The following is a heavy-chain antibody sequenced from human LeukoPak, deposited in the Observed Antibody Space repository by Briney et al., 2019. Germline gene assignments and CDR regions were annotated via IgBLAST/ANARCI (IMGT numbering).Heavy chain of an antibody. D-gene: IGHD3-9*01. V-gene: IGHV1-8*01. CDR3: ARGALDYDVVTGIHYYYMDV. CDR2: MKPDSGNS. CDR1: GYPFTSYE. J-gene: IGHJ6*03. Sequence: ASVKVSCKASGYPFTSYEINWVRQATGEGLEWMGWMKPDSGNSAYAQKFRGRVTLSSNSSINTAYMEVSSLGSDDTAVYFCARGALDYDVVTGIHYYYMDVWGTGTTVTVSS.